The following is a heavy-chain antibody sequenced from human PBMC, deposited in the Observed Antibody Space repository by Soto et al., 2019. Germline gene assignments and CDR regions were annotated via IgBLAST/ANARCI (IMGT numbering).Heavy chain of an antibody. D-gene: IGHD2-15*01. CDR1: GFTFSTST. CDR2: ISSTSTYT. CDR3: ARVGSPGYCSGGFCPPPDY. Sequence: EVQLVASGGGLVKPGGSLRLSCAASGFTFSTSTMNWVRQAPGQGLEWLSSISSTSTYTYYAASVRGRFTISRDNAKNSLYLQMNSLTAEDTAVYYCARVGSPGYCSGGFCPPPDYWGQGTLVTVSS. J-gene: IGHJ4*02. V-gene: IGHV3-21*02.